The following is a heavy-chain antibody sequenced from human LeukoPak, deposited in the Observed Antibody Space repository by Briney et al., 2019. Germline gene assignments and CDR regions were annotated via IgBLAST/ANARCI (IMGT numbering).Heavy chain of an antibody. D-gene: IGHD6-19*01. CDR2: IVVGSGNT. J-gene: IGHJ4*02. V-gene: IGHV1-58*02. CDR3: AAGEGYSSGWYFPY. Sequence: SVKVSCKASGFTFTTSARQWVRQARGQRLEWIGWIVVGSGNTNYAQKFQERVTITRDMSTSTAYMELSNLRSEDTAVFYCAAGEGYSSGWYFPYWGQGTLVTVSS. CDR1: GFTFTTSA.